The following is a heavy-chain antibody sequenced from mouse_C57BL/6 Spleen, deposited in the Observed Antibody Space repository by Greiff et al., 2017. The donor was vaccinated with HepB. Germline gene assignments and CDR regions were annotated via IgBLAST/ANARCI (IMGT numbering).Heavy chain of an antibody. Sequence: VQLQQPGGELVKPGASVKMSCKASGYTFTNHWVNWVKQRPGQGLEWIGDIYPGSGSTNYNEKFKSKATLTVDTSSSTAYMQLSSLTSEDSAVYYCARSAVDGYYEDYYAMDYWGQGTSVTVSS. CDR1: GYTFTNHW. D-gene: IGHD2-3*01. J-gene: IGHJ4*01. CDR2: IYPGSGST. V-gene: IGHV1-55*01. CDR3: ARSAVDGYYEDYYAMDY.